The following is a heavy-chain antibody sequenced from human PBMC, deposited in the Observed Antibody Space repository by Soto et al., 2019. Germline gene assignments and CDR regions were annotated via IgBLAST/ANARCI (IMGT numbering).Heavy chain of an antibody. CDR1: GGSISSSNW. Sequence: KPSETLSLTCAVSGGSISSSNWWSWVRQPPGKGLEWIGEIYHSGSTNYNPSLKSRVTISVDTSKNQFSLKLSSVTAADTAVYYCARNGYSHYYGMDVWGQGTTVTVSS. J-gene: IGHJ6*02. V-gene: IGHV4-4*02. CDR3: ARNGYSHYYGMDV. D-gene: IGHD6-13*01. CDR2: IYHSGST.